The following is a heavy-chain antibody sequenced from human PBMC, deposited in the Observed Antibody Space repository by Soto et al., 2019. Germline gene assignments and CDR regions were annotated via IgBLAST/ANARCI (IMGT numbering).Heavy chain of an antibody. Sequence: QLLESGPGLVKPSETLSLTCTVSGGSISSSSYYWGWIRQPPGKGLEWIGSIYYSGSTYYNPSLKSRVTISVDTSKNQFSLKLSSVTAADTAVYYCARHHDSSSEYYYYGMDVWGQGTTVTVSS. CDR2: IYYSGST. J-gene: IGHJ6*02. V-gene: IGHV4-39*01. D-gene: IGHD6-6*01. CDR1: GGSISSSSYY. CDR3: ARHHDSSSEYYYYGMDV.